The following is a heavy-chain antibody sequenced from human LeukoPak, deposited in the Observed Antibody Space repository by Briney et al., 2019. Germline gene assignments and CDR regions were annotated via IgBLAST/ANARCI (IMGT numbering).Heavy chain of an antibody. CDR1: GYSFTSYW. CDR2: IYPGDPDT. D-gene: IGHD2-21*02. J-gene: IGHJ4*02. V-gene: IGHV5-51*01. Sequence: GESLKISCKGSGYSFTSYWIGWVRQMPGKGLEWMGIIYPGDPDTRYSPSFQGQVTISADKSISTAYLQWSSLKASDTAMYYCARYAYCGGDCYYYFDYWGQGTLVTVSS. CDR3: ARYAYCGGDCYYYFDY.